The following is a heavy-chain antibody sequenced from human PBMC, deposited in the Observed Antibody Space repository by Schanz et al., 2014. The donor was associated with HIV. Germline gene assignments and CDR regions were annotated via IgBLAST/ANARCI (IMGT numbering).Heavy chain of an antibody. J-gene: IGHJ6*02. D-gene: IGHD2-15*01. CDR3: ARGSGPYYYYYGMDV. CDR1: GFTFSTYS. CDR2: ISSSSSYI. V-gene: IGHV3-21*01. Sequence: EVQLVESGGGLVKPGGSLRLSCAGSGFTFSTYSMNWVRRAPGKGLEWVSAISSSSSYIYYADSVKGRFTISRDNSKNTLYLQMNSLRAEDTAVYYCARGSGPYYYYYGMDVWGQGTTVTVSS.